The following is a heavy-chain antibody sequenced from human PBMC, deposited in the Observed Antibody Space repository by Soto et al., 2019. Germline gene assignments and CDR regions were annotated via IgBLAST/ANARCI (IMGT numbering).Heavy chain of an antibody. CDR2: IGGSGDRR. Sequence: EVQLLESGGGLVQPGGSLGLSCAASGFTFSSYAMNWVRQAPGKGLEWVSGIGGSGDRRNYADTVKGRFTISRDNSKNTLYLQMSSPRAEDTAVYYCAKDRSTYSSSSVDYWGQGTLVTVSS. D-gene: IGHD6-6*01. V-gene: IGHV3-23*01. J-gene: IGHJ4*02. CDR3: AKDRSTYSSSSVDY. CDR1: GFTFSSYA.